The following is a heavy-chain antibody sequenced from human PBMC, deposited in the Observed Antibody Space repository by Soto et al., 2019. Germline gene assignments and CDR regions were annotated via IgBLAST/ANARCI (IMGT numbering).Heavy chain of an antibody. CDR3: ATRSPAFDY. CDR1: GYTFTSYG. V-gene: IGHV1-18*01. CDR2: ITTDKGKT. Sequence: QVQLVQSGPEVKKPGASVKVSCKTSGYTFTSYGIGWVRQAPGQGLEWMGWITTDKGKTTYAQRCQGRGTMTTATSMSTAYKEMGSLRSDDTAVDYCATRSPAFDYWGQGSLVTVSS. J-gene: IGHJ4*02.